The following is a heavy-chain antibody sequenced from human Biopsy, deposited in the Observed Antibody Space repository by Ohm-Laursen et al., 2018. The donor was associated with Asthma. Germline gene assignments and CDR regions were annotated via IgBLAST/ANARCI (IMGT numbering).Heavy chain of an antibody. CDR3: AREVKMAY. J-gene: IGHJ4*02. D-gene: IGHD2-8*01. Sequence: SLRLSCSASGFTFSTYGMHWVRQAPGKGLEWVSSITGSGGFTYYADSVKGRFTISRDKSDNTLYLQMNSLTAEDTGVYYCAREVKMAYWGRGTLVTVPS. CDR1: GFTFSTYG. V-gene: IGHV3-23*01. CDR2: ITGSGGFT.